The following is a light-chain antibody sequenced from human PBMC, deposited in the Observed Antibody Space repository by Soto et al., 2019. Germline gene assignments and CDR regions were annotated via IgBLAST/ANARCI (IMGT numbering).Light chain of an antibody. CDR2: DVT. J-gene: IGLJ1*01. V-gene: IGLV2-14*03. CDR1: SSDVGGYNY. Sequence: QSALTQPVSASGSPGQSITISCTGTSSDVGGYNYVSWYQQHPDIAPKLMIYDVTNRPSGVSNRFSGSKSGNTASLTISGLQAEDEADYYCSSYASSSSLVFGTGTKVTVL. CDR3: SSYASSSSLV.